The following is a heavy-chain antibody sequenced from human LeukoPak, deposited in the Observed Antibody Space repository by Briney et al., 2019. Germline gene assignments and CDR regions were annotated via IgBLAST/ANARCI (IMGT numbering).Heavy chain of an antibody. J-gene: IGHJ4*02. V-gene: IGHV1-2*02. CDR3: ARDPPGVRYGRPIFDF. D-gene: IGHD2-8*01. CDR1: GYTFTDYY. Sequence: ASVKVSCKASGYTFTDYYMHWVRQAPGQGLEWMGWINPNSGGTNYAQKFQGRVTMTRDKSISTACMELYSLRSDDTAVYYCARDPPGVRYGRPIFDFWGQGTLVTVSS. CDR2: INPNSGGT.